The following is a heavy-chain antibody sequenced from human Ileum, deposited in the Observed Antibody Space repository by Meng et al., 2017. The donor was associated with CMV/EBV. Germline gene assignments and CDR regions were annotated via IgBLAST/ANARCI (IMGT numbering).Heavy chain of an antibody. CDR2: MYSGGAT. J-gene: IGHJ3*02. V-gene: IGHV3-53*01. CDR1: GLSVNGNF. Sequence: GESLKISCVASGLSVNGNFMNWVRQAPGKGLEWVAVMYSGGATYYADSVKGRFTVSRDDYKNILYLHMDTLRTEDTALYYCARGSAFDTWGQGTMVTVSS. CDR3: ARGSAFDT.